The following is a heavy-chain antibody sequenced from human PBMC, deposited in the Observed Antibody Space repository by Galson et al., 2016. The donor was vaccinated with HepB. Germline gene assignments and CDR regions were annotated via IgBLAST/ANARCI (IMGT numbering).Heavy chain of an antibody. D-gene: IGHD2-15*01. Sequence: SLRLSCAASGFNFSSNAIHWVRQAPGKGLEWVAVISYDGSYKYYADSVKGRFTISRDNSKNTLYLQMNSLRAEDTAVYYCARERDPYCSGGICYVYYYGMDVWGQGTTVTVSS. CDR1: GFNFSSNA. CDR2: ISYDGSYK. V-gene: IGHV3-30-3*01. CDR3: ARERDPYCSGGICYVYYYGMDV. J-gene: IGHJ6*02.